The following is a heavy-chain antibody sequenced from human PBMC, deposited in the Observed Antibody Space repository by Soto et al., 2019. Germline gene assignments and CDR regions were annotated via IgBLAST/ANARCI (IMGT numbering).Heavy chain of an antibody. V-gene: IGHV1-69*13. CDR3: ARGGVPAAIPDYDYYGMDV. CDR2: IIPIFGTA. CDR1: GGTFSSYA. D-gene: IGHD2-2*01. Sequence: SVNVSCKASGGTFSSYAISWVRQAPVQWLESMGGIIPIFGTANYAQKFQGRVTITADESTSTAYMELSSLRSEDTAVYYCARGGVPAAIPDYDYYGMDVWGQRTTVTVSS. J-gene: IGHJ6*02.